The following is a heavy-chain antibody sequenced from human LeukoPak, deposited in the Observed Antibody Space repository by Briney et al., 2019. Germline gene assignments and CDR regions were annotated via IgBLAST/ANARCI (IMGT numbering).Heavy chain of an antibody. CDR1: GFTFTKCA. Sequence: GGSLRLSCVASGFTFTKCAMSWIRQAPGKGLEWVSGISASDVSTYYADSVKGRFTISRDNSKNSLYLQMSSLRVEDTAVYYCAKVYADYGRYDYWGQGTLVTVSS. J-gene: IGHJ4*02. CDR2: ISASDVST. V-gene: IGHV3-23*01. D-gene: IGHD4-17*01. CDR3: AKVYADYGRYDY.